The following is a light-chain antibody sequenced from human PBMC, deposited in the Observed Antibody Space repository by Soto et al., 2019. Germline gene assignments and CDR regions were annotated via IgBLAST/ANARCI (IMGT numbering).Light chain of an antibody. J-gene: IGLJ2*01. CDR3: AAWDDSLNGVV. CDR1: SSNIGSHT. Sequence: QSVLTQPPSASGTPGQRVTISCSGSSSNIGSHTVNWYQQLPGTAPRLLIYNTYYRPSGVPDRFSGSKSGTSASLAISGLQSEDEADYYCAAWDDSLNGVVFGVGTKVTVL. V-gene: IGLV1-44*01. CDR2: NTY.